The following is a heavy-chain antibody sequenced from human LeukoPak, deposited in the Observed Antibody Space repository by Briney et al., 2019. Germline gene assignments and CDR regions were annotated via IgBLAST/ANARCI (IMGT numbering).Heavy chain of an antibody. J-gene: IGHJ4*02. Sequence: SETLSLTCTVSGGSISSYYWSWIRQPPGKGLEWIGYIYYSGSTNYNPSLKSRVTMSVDTSKNQFSLKLSSVTAADTAVYYCAREGNYYDILTGYRTIFDYWGQGTLVTVSS. CDR1: GGSISSYY. CDR3: AREGNYYDILTGYRTIFDY. V-gene: IGHV4-59*12. D-gene: IGHD3-9*01. CDR2: IYYSGST.